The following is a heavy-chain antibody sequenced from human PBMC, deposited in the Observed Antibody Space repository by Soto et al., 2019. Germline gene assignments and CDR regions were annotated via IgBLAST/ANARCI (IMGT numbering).Heavy chain of an antibody. D-gene: IGHD6-19*01. J-gene: IGHJ4*02. CDR2: FNPENGET. V-gene: IGHV1-24*01. CDR1: GYTLTELS. Sequence: ASVKVSCKVSGYTLTELSMHWVRQAPGKGLEWMGGFNPENGETNYAQKFQGRVTMTTDTSTNTAYMELSSLRSDDTAVYYCARDDSAVAGAFLDYWGQGTLVTVSS. CDR3: ARDDSAVAGAFLDY.